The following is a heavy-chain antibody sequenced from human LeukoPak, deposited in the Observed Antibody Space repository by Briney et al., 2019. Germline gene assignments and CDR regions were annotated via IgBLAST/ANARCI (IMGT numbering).Heavy chain of an antibody. J-gene: IGHJ4*02. CDR3: ARVVAAAGTHFDY. V-gene: IGHV4-4*07. D-gene: IGHD6-13*01. CDR1: GGSVSNYF. CDR2: IYTSETT. Sequence: KASETLSLTCTVSGGSVSNYFWNWIRQPAGKGLEWIGRIYTSETTTYNPSLKSRVTMSIDTSKNQFSLKLSSVTAADTAVYYCARVVAAAGTHFDYWGQGTLVTVS.